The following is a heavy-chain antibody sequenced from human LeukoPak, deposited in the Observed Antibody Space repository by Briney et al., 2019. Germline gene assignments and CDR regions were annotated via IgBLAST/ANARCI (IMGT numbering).Heavy chain of an antibody. J-gene: IGHJ4*02. D-gene: IGHD2-2*01. Sequence: GGSLRLSCAASGFTFGTFDMSWVRQAPGKGLEWVSYIGSTSIYADSVKGRFTISRDNAKNTLYLQMNSLRAEDTAVYYCARDGPPAGAGDFDYWGQGTPVTVSS. CDR3: ARDGPPAGAGDFDY. CDR1: GFTFGTFD. V-gene: IGHV3-48*01. CDR2: IGSTSI.